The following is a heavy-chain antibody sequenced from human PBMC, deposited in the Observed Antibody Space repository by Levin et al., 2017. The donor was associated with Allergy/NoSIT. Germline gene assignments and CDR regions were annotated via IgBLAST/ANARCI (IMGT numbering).Heavy chain of an antibody. CDR2: IYYSGST. CDR3: AGDEMVHEIQYYYGLDV. CDR1: GGSISNSYSYY. V-gene: IGHV4-39*07. D-gene: IGHD2-8*01. Sequence: SETLSLTCTVSGGSISNSYSYYWGWIRQPPGKGLEWIGNIYYSGSTYYNPSLKSRVTISVDTSKNQFSLKVNSVTAADTAVYYCAGDEMVHEIQYYYGLDVWGQGTTVIVSS. J-gene: IGHJ6*02.